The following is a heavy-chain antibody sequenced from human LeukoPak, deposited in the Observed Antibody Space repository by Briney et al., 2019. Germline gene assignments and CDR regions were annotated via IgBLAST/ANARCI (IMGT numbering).Heavy chain of an antibody. J-gene: IGHJ2*01. CDR1: GGSISSSIYY. V-gene: IGHV4-39*07. Sequence: SETLSLTCIVSGGSISSSIYYWAWVRQPPGKGLEWIGTVFYNGATQYSPSLRSRVTISIDTSTNQFSLKLTSVTAADTAVYYCARAPCSGGSCQYWYFDLWGRGTLVTVSS. CDR2: VFYNGAT. D-gene: IGHD2-15*01. CDR3: ARAPCSGGSCQYWYFDL.